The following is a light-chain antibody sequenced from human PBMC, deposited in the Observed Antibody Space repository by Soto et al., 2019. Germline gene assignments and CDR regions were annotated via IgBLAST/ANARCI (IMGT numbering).Light chain of an antibody. CDR1: QSVSSSY. CDR2: GAS. CDR3: QQRSNWPQIT. J-gene: IGKJ5*01. V-gene: IGKV3D-20*02. Sequence: IVLTHSPGDLSLSPGERATLSCRASQSVSSSYLAWYQQKPGQAPRLLIYGASNRATGIPDRFSGSGSGTDFTLTISSLEPEDFAVYYCQQRSNWPQITFGQGTRLEI.